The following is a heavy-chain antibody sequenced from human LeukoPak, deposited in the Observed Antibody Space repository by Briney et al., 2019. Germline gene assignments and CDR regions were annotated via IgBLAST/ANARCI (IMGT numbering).Heavy chain of an antibody. D-gene: IGHD1-26*01. CDR2: IRPKTDAEAT. CDR1: GFTFTSAW. J-gene: IGHJ4*02. CDR3: TTILKWELRYYFDI. V-gene: IGHV3-15*01. Sequence: GGSLGLSCATSGFTFTSAWLSWVRQVPGKGLEWVGRIRPKTDAEATDYAAPVKGRFTVSRDDSKSTLYLQMNSLKTEDTAVYYCTTILKWELRYYFDIRGQGTLVTVSS.